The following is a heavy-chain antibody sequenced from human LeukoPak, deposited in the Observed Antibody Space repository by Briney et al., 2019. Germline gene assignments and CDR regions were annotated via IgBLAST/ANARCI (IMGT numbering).Heavy chain of an antibody. Sequence: SETLSLTCTVSGGSISSSSYYWGWIRQPPGKGLEWIGYIYYSGSTNYNPSLKSRVTISVDTSKNQFSLKLSSVTAADTAVYYCARDRRDGYNFRFDYWGQGTLGTVSS. J-gene: IGHJ4*02. CDR1: GGSISSSSYY. V-gene: IGHV4-61*01. CDR2: IYYSGST. D-gene: IGHD5-24*01. CDR3: ARDRRDGYNFRFDY.